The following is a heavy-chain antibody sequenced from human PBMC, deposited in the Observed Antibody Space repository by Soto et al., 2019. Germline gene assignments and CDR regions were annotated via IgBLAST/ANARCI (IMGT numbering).Heavy chain of an antibody. CDR2: IYSGGST. Sequence: EVQLVESGGGLVQPGGSLRLSCAASGFTVSSNYMSWVRQAPGKGLEWVSVIYSGGSTYYADSVKGRFTISRDNSKNTLYLQMNSLRAEDTAVYYCASPYGEPQTYYYYYYMDVWGKGTTVTVSS. J-gene: IGHJ6*03. D-gene: IGHD4-17*01. V-gene: IGHV3-66*01. CDR1: GFTVSSNY. CDR3: ASPYGEPQTYYYYYYMDV.